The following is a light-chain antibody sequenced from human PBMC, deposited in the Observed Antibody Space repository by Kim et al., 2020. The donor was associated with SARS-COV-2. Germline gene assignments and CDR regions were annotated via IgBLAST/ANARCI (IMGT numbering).Light chain of an antibody. Sequence: SSELTQDPAVSVALGQTVRITCQGDSLRRYYASWYQQKPGQAPVLVIYDKNNRPSGIPDRFSGSSSGSTASLTITGTQAEDEADYYCNSRDSSGNHLVFGGGTQLTVL. CDR2: DKN. J-gene: IGLJ3*02. CDR3: NSRDSSGNHLV. CDR1: SLRRYY. V-gene: IGLV3-19*01.